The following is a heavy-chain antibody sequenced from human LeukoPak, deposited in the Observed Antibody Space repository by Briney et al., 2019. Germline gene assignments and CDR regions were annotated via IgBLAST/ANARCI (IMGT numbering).Heavy chain of an antibody. CDR3: ARDLGSYSSSWYQYWYFDL. CDR1: XGSIINNY. Sequence: LXCTVXXGSIINNYWAWVRQPAGNGLEWIGYIYYSGSTNYNPSLKSRVTISVDTSKNQFSLKLSSVTAADTAVYYCARDLGSYSSSWYQYWYFDLWGRGTLVTVSS. J-gene: IGHJ2*01. CDR2: IYYSGST. V-gene: IGHV4-59*01. D-gene: IGHD6-13*01.